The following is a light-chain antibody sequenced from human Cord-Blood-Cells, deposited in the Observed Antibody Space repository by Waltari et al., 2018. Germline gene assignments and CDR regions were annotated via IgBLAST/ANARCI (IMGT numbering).Light chain of an antibody. CDR3: QQYYSYPRT. CDR1: QGISSY. J-gene: IGKJ1*01. CDR2: AAS. V-gene: IGKV1-8*01. Sequence: AIRMTQSPSPFSASTGARVTITSRASQGISSYLAWYQQKPGKAPKLLIYAASTLQSGVPSRFSGSGSGTDFTLTISCLQSEDFATYDCQQYYSYPRTFGQGTKVEIK.